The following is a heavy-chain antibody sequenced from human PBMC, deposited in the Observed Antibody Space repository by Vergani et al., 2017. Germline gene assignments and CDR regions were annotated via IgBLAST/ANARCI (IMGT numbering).Heavy chain of an antibody. Sequence: QVQLVQSGAEVKKPGSSVKVSCKASGGTFSSYAISWVRQAPGQGLEWMGGIIPIFGTANYAQKFQGRVTITADESTSTAYMELSRLGSEDTAVYYCARDTPYDIAYCGGDCYSTYNWFDPWGQGTLVTVSS. V-gene: IGHV1-69*01. CDR2: IIPIFGTA. CDR3: ARDTPYDIAYCGGDCYSTYNWFDP. CDR1: GGTFSSYA. D-gene: IGHD2-21*01. J-gene: IGHJ5*02.